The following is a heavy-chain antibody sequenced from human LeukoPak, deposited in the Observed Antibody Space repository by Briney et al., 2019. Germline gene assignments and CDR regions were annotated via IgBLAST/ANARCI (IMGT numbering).Heavy chain of an antibody. D-gene: IGHD1-26*01. CDR2: IYSGGST. CDR3: ARSPSGSYRNWFDP. J-gene: IGHJ5*02. V-gene: IGHV3-66*01. CDR1: GFTFSNAW. Sequence: PGGSLRLSCAASGFTFSNAWMSWVRQAPGKGLEWVSIIYSGGSTYYADSVKGRFTISRDNSKNTLYLQMNSLRAEDTAVYFCARSPSGSYRNWFDPWGQGTLVTVSS.